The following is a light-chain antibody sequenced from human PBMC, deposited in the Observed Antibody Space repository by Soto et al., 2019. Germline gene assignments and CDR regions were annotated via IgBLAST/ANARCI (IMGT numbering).Light chain of an antibody. J-gene: IGKJ1*01. CDR2: DAS. CDR1: QSVSNN. CDR3: QQYGRSPTT. V-gene: IGKV3-20*01. Sequence: EIVMTQSPATLSVSPGERVTLSSRESQSVSNNLAWYQQQPGQAPRLLIYDASNRATGIPARFSGSGSGTDFTLTISRLEPEDFAVYYCQQYGRSPTTFGQGTKVDIK.